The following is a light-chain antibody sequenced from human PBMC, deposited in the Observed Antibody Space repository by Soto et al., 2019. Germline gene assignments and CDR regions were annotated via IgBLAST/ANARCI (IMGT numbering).Light chain of an antibody. CDR2: AIS. Sequence: QSVLTQPPSASGAPGQWVTISCTGTRSNIGAGYDVHWYQQFPGTAPKLIIYAISNRPSGVPDRFSGSKSGTSASLAITGLQAEDEADYYCQSYDSSLSVVFGGGTKLTVL. CDR3: QSYDSSLSVV. J-gene: IGLJ3*02. V-gene: IGLV1-40*01. CDR1: RSNIGAGYD.